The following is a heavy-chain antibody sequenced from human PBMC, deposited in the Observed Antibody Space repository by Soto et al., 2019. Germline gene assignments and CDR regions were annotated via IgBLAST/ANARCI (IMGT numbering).Heavy chain of an antibody. J-gene: IGHJ5*02. D-gene: IGHD5-18*01. CDR1: GFTINSYG. Sequence: VQLVESGGGVVQPGRSLRRSCAASGFTINSYGMHWVRQSPGKGLEWVAVISYDGTNKDYVDSVKGRFTISRDISKNTVSLQMNSLRPEDTAVYYCAIFIVIQPEANFPWGQGTLVTVSS. CDR3: AIFIVIQPEANFP. V-gene: IGHV3-30*03. CDR2: ISYDGTNK.